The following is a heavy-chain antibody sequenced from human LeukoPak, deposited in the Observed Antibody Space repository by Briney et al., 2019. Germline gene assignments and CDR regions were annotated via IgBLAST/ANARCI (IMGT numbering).Heavy chain of an antibody. J-gene: IGHJ2*01. CDR3: ARVKDFAYSFFDL. CDR1: GGSISQYY. Sequence: SETLSLTCTLSGGSISQYYWSWIRQPPGKGPEWIGYVYRSGNTNYNPPLKSRVTISVDTSKNHFSLNLTSVTAADTAVYYCARVKDFAYSFFDLWGRGTLVTVSS. CDR2: VYRSGNT. V-gene: IGHV4-59*01.